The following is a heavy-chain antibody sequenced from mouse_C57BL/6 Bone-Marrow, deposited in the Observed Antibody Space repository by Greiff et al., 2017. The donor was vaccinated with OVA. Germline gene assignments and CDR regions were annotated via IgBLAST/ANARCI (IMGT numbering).Heavy chain of an antibody. Sequence: VQLKESGAELARPGASVKLSCKASGYTFTSYGISWVKQRTGQGLEWIGEIYPRSGNTYYNEKFKGKATLTADKSSSTAYMELRSLTSEDSAVYFCAREGAYYSNYVGFAYWGQGTLVTVSA. CDR2: IYPRSGNT. CDR3: AREGAYYSNYVGFAY. J-gene: IGHJ3*01. V-gene: IGHV1-81*01. D-gene: IGHD2-5*01. CDR1: GYTFTSYG.